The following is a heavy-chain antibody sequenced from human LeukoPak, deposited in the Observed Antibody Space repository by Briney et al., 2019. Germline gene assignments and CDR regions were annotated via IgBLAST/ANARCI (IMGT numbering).Heavy chain of an antibody. CDR3: ARDEGRAAAPNAFDI. J-gene: IGHJ3*02. D-gene: IGHD6-13*01. V-gene: IGHV3-7*01. CDR2: IKQDGSEK. CDR1: GFTFSSYW. Sequence: GGSLRLSCAASGFTFSSYWMSWVRQAPGKGLEWVANIKQDGSEKYYVDSVKGRFTISRDNAKNSLYLQMNSLRAEDTAVYYCARDEGRAAAPNAFDIWGQGTMVTVSS.